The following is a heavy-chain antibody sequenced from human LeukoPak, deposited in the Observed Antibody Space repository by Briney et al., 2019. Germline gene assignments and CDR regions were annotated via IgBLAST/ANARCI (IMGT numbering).Heavy chain of an antibody. Sequence: ASVKVSCKASGYTFTIYYIHWVRQAPGQGLEWMGLINPSGGSTNYAQKFQGRVTMTRDTSTSTVYMELSSLRSEDTAVYYCARGPPITFCRGGEWYYYMDVWGKGTTVTISS. J-gene: IGHJ6*03. D-gene: IGHD2/OR15-2a*01. CDR1: GYTFTIYY. V-gene: IGHV1-46*01. CDR2: INPSGGST. CDR3: ARGPPITFCRGGEWYYYMDV.